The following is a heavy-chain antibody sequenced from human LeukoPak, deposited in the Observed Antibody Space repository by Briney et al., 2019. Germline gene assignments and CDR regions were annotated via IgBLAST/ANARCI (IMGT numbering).Heavy chain of an antibody. D-gene: IGHD5-12*01. Sequence: SETLSLTCTVSGGSISSYYWSWIRQPPGKGLEWIGYIYYSGSTNYNPSLKSRVTISVDTSKNQFSLKLSSVTAADTAVYYCARLQGYSGLGHWGQGTLVTVSS. J-gene: IGHJ4*02. CDR3: ARLQGYSGLGH. V-gene: IGHV4-59*01. CDR1: GGSISSYY. CDR2: IYYSGST.